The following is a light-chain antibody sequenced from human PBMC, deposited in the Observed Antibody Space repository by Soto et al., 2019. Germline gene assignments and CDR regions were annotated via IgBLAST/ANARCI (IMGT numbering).Light chain of an antibody. Sequence: DIRLTQSPSILSASVGDRVTITCRASGGISSYLAWYQQKAGNAPKLLIYAASTLHTGVPSRFSGSGSGTEYTLPISSLQPDEFATYYCQHYNSYPWTFGQGTKVDIK. V-gene: IGKV1-9*01. CDR1: GGISSY. CDR3: QHYNSYPWT. J-gene: IGKJ1*01. CDR2: AAS.